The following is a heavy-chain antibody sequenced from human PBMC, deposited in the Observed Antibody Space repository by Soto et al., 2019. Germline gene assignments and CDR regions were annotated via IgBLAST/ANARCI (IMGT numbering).Heavy chain of an antibody. V-gene: IGHV3-23*01. CDR2: IRGGGGFT. J-gene: IGHJ4*02. CDR1: GFSFDT. CDR3: AKDQGDDSSPPFDY. D-gene: IGHD3-22*01. Sequence: GGSLRLSCAASGFSFDTMSWVRQAPGKGLEWISTIRGGGGFTYYADSVKGRFTISRDNSKNTLYLQMNSLRAEDTAVYYCAKDQGDDSSPPFDYWGQGTLVTVSS.